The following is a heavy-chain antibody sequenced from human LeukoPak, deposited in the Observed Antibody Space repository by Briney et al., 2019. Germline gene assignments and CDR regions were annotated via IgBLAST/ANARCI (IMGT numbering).Heavy chain of an antibody. J-gene: IGHJ5*02. CDR2: IYYSGST. CDR1: GGSISSYY. Sequence: SETLSLTCTVSGGSISSYYWSWIRQPPGKGLEWIGYIYYSGSTNYNPSLKSRVTISVDTSKNQFSLKLSSVTAADTAVYYRARGGTRGYSGYDPNWFDPWGQGTLVTVSS. D-gene: IGHD5-12*01. CDR3: ARGGTRGYSGYDPNWFDP. V-gene: IGHV4-59*01.